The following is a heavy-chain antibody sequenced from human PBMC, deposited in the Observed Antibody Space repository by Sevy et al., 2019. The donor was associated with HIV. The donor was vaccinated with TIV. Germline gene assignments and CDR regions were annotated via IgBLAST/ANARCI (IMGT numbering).Heavy chain of an antibody. CDR1: GFTFSAYY. D-gene: IGHD1-26*01. CDR3: VRDLQRGGRGSTSGY. V-gene: IGHV3-11*01. Sequence: GGSLRLSCAASGFTFSAYYMSWVRQAPGKGLEWLSSISNSGRNIYYADSVKGRFTVSRDNAKNLMYLQMNSLRAEDTAMYYCVRDLQRGGRGSTSGYWGQGTLVTVSS. J-gene: IGHJ4*02. CDR2: ISNSGRNI.